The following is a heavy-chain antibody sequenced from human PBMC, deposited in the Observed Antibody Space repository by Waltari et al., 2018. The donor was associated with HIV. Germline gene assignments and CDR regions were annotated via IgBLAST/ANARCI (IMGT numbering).Heavy chain of an antibody. CDR3: ARGLGSRPFFRAYEP. D-gene: IGHD2-21*01. J-gene: IGHJ4*02. CDR1: GASFNDYF. V-gene: IGHV4-34*01. CDR2: NDHRGET. Sequence: QVQLRQWGAGLLKPSETQSLTCAVYGASFNDYFWAWFRRSPEKGLEWIGENDHRGETNYNPSFKSRVVISVDMSKSQFSLNLKSVTAADTAVYYCARGLGSRPFFRAYEPWGQGTLVTVSS.